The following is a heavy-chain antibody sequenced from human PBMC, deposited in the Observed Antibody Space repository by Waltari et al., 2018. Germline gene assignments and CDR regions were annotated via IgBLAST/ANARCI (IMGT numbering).Heavy chain of an antibody. CDR3: ARQGGGPIDY. CDR1: GGSISSHY. CDR2: IYYSGST. J-gene: IGHJ4*02. D-gene: IGHD1-26*01. V-gene: IGHV4-59*11. Sequence: QVQLQESGPGLVKPSETLSLTCTVSGGSISSHYWSWIRQPPGKGLEWIGYIYYSGSTNYNPSLKSRVTISVDTSKNQFSLKLSSVTAADTAVYYCARQGGGPIDYWGQGTLVTVSS.